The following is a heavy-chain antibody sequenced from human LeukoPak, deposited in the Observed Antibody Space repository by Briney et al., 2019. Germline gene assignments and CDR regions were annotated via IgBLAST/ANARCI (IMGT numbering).Heavy chain of an antibody. V-gene: IGHV4-34*01. Sequence: PSETLSLTCAVYGGSFSGYYWSWLRQPPGKGLEWIGEINHSGSTNYNPSPKSRVTISVDTSKNQFSLKLSSVTAADTAVYYCAQLVRDYFDYWGQGTLVTVSS. CDR2: INHSGST. D-gene: IGHD6-13*01. J-gene: IGHJ4*02. CDR3: AQLVRDYFDY. CDR1: GGSFSGYY.